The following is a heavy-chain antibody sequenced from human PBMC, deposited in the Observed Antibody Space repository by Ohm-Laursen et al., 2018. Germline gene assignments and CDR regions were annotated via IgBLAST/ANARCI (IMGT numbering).Heavy chain of an antibody. CDR3: ASSTVTTGWDYYYYGMDV. D-gene: IGHD4-11*01. V-gene: IGHV4-59*08. J-gene: IGHJ6*02. CDR2: IYYSGST. CDR1: GGSISSYY. Sequence: GTLSLTWTVSGGSISSYYWSWIRQPPGQGLEWIGYIYYSGSTNYNPSLKSRVTISVDTSKNQFSLKLSSVTAADTAVYYCASSTVTTGWDYYYYGMDVWGQGTTVTVSS.